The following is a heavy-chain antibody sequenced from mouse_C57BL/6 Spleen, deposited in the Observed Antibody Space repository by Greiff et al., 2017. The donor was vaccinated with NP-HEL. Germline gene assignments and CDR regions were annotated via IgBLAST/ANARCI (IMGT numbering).Heavy chain of an antibody. CDR3: ARFDYPFAY. V-gene: IGHV1-69*01. CDR1: GYTFTSYW. J-gene: IGHJ3*01. CDR2: IDPSDSYT. Sequence: QVQLKQPGAELVMPGASVKLSCKASGYTFTSYWMHWVKQRPGQGLEWIGEIDPSDSYTNYNQKFKGKSTLTVDKSSSTAYMQLSSLTSEDSSVYYCARFDYPFAYWGQGTLVTVSA. D-gene: IGHD2-4*01.